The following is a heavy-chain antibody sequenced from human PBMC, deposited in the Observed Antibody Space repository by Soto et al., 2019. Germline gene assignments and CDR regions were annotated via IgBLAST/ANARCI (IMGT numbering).Heavy chain of an antibody. CDR3: AKAIMITFGGVIVPNDAFDI. D-gene: IGHD3-16*02. J-gene: IGHJ3*02. V-gene: IGHV3-23*01. CDR1: GFTFSSYA. Sequence: GGSLRLSCAASGFTFSSYAMSWVRQAPGKGLEWVSAISGSGGSTYYADSVKGRFTISRDNSKNTLYLQMNSLRAEDTAVYYCAKAIMITFGGVIVPNDAFDIWGQGTMVTVSS. CDR2: ISGSGGST.